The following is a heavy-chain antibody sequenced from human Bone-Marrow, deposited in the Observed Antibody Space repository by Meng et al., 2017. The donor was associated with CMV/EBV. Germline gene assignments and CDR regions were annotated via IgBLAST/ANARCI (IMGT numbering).Heavy chain of an antibody. J-gene: IGHJ6*02. D-gene: IGHD2-2*01. CDR3: ARDVYCSGTSCYPTEYFYYGMDV. Sequence: GESLKISCAASGFTFSSYSMNWVRQAPGKGLEWVSYISGSGSTIYYADSVKGRFTISRDNAKNSLYLQMNSLRAEDTAVYYCARDVYCSGTSCYPTEYFYYGMDVWGQGTTVTVSS. CDR2: ISGSGSTI. CDR1: GFTFSSYS. V-gene: IGHV3-48*04.